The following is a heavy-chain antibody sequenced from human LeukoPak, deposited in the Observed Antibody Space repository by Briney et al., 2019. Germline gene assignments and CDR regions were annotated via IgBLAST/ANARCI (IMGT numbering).Heavy chain of an antibody. Sequence: SETLSLTCAVYSGSFSGYYWSWIRQPPGKGLEWIGEINHSGSTNYNPSLKSRVTISVDTSKNQFSLKLSSVTAADTAVYYCARGRWFDYWGQGTLVTVSS. CDR3: ARGRWFDY. V-gene: IGHV4-34*01. J-gene: IGHJ5*01. CDR2: INHSGST. CDR1: SGSFSGYY.